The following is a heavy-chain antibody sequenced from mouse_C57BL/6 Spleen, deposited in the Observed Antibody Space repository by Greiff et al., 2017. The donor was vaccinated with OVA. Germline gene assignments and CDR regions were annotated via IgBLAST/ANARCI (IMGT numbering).Heavy chain of an antibody. CDR1: GYTFTDYN. D-gene: IGHD2-1*01. CDR2: INPNNGGT. V-gene: IGHV1-18*01. Sequence: EVQLQQSGPELVKPGASVKIPCKASGYTFTDYNMDWVKQSHGKSLEWIGDINPNNGGTIYNQKFKGKATLTVDKSSSTAYMELRSLTSEDTAVYYCARRPEGYYGNNYYAMDYWGQGTSVTVSS. CDR3: ARRPEGYYGNNYYAMDY. J-gene: IGHJ4*01.